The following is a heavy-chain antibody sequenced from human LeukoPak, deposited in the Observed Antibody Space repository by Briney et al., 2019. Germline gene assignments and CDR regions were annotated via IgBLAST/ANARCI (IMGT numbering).Heavy chain of an antibody. CDR2: ISWNSGSI. D-gene: IGHD4-17*01. Sequence: PGGSLRLSCAASGFTFDDYAMHWVRQAPGKGLEWVSGISWNSGSIGYADSVKGRFTISRDNAKNSLYLQMNSLRAEDTALYYCAKGSYYGDYVPIDYWGQGTLVTVSS. V-gene: IGHV3-9*01. CDR3: AKGSYYGDYVPIDY. J-gene: IGHJ4*02. CDR1: GFTFDDYA.